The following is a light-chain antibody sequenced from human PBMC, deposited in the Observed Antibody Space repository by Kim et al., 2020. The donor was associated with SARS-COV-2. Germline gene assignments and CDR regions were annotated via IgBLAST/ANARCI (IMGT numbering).Light chain of an antibody. CDR2: EDN. CDR3: QSYDSSNRGVV. Sequence: VTISCPRSGGSIASNYVQWYQQRPGSSPTTVIYEDNQRPSGVPDRFSGSIDSSSNSASLTISGLKTEDEADYYCQSYDSSNRGVVFGGGTKLTVL. J-gene: IGLJ2*01. CDR1: GGSIASNY. V-gene: IGLV6-57*01.